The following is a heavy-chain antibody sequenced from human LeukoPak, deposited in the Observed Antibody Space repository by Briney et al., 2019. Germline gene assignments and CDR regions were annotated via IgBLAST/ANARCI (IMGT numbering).Heavy chain of an antibody. V-gene: IGHV3-74*01. J-gene: IGHJ4*02. CDR1: GFTFSGYW. Sequence: GGSLRLSCAASGFTFSGYWMHWVRQDPGKGLVWVSRINSDGSSTTYADSVKGRFTISRDNAKTTLYLQMNSLRAEDTAMYYCVRAIGLDFDFWGQGTLVTVSS. CDR2: INSDGSST. D-gene: IGHD2/OR15-2a*01. CDR3: VRAIGLDFDF.